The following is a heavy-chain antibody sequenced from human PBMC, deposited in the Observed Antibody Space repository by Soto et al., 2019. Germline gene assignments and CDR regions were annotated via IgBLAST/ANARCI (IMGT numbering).Heavy chain of an antibody. CDR2: ISYDGSNK. V-gene: IGHV3-30*18. CDR1: GFTFSSYG. Sequence: GGSLRLSCAASGFTFSSYGMHWVRQAPGKGLEWVAVISYDGSNKYYADSVKGRFTISRDNSKNTLYLQMNSLRAEDTAVYYCAKDLSGSHPRWDYYYYGMDVWGQGTTVTVSS. J-gene: IGHJ6*02. D-gene: IGHD1-26*01. CDR3: AKDLSGSHPRWDYYYYGMDV.